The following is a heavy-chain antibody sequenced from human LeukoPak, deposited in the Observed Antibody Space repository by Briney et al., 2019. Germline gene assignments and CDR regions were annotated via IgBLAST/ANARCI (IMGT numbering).Heavy chain of an antibody. CDR2: VYYIGST. CDR1: GGALTSSTYY. J-gene: IGHJ4*02. D-gene: IGHD5-12*01. V-gene: IGHV4-39*07. CDR3: ARVSYLTGSGFAYYFEN. Sequence: SETLSLTCTLSGGALTSSTYYWGWIRQPPGKGLEWIGNVYYIGSTNYNPSLKSRVTMSIDTSKNQFSLNVRSMTAADTAVYYCARVSYLTGSGFAYYFENWGQGALVTVSS.